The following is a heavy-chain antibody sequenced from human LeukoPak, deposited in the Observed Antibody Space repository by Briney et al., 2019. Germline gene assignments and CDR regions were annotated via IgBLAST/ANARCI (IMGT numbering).Heavy chain of an antibody. CDR2: MKQDGSEK. CDR3: ARGGGKFDY. J-gene: IGHJ4*02. Sequence: GGSLRLSCAASGFTFSNYWMSWVRQAPGKGLEWVASMKQDGSEKNYVDSVKGRFTISRDNAENSLYLQMNSLRAEDTAVYYCARGGGKFDYWGQGTLVTVSS. CDR1: GFTFSNYW. V-gene: IGHV3-7*01. D-gene: IGHD3-16*01.